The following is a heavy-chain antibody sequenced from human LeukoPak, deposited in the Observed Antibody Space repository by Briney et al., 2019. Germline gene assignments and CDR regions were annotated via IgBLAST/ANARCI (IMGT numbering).Heavy chain of an antibody. CDR3: ARNPHPHCSGVHCPCDS. D-gene: IGHD2-15*01. Sequence: PGRSLRLSCTTSGFNFGDYGMRWLRQAPGKGMEWVSFIRGYIYSGATDYAASVRGRFVISRHDSESIAYLQMNSLRTEDTGVYYCARNPHPHCSGVHCPCDSWGQGTLVTVSS. CDR2: IRGYIYSGAT. J-gene: IGHJ4*02. CDR1: GFNFGDYG. V-gene: IGHV3-49*03.